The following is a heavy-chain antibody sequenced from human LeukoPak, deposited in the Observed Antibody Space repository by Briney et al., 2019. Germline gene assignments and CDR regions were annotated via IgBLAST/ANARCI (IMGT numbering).Heavy chain of an antibody. D-gene: IGHD3-10*01. CDR1: GLTFNSYG. J-gene: IGHJ4*02. V-gene: IGHV3-30*02. CDR2: IWSAEGNK. Sequence: GGSLRLSCAASGLTFNSYGMHWVRQAPGKGLEWVAVIWSAEGNKNYLDSVKGRFTISRDNSKNTLYLQMNSLTTEDTAVYYCAKEGPGGLNFWGQGTLVTVSS. CDR3: AKEGPGGLNF.